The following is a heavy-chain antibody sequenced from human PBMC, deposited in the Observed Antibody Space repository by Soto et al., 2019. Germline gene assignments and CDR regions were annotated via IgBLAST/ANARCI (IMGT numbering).Heavy chain of an antibody. V-gene: IGHV1-18*01. CDR1: VYTFSSYG. J-gene: IGHJ1*01. Sequence: ASVKVSCNASVYTFSSYGISWVRQAPGQGLEWMGWISSYNGNTNYAQKIQGRVTMTTDTSTTTAYMEVRSLRSDDTAVYYCARQRYDGGSASAKYFQNWGQGTLVTVSS. CDR2: ISSYNGNT. D-gene: IGHD3-16*01. CDR3: ARQRYDGGSASAKYFQN.